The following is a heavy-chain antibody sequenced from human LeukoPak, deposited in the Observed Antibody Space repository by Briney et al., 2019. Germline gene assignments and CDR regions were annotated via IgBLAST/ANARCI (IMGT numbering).Heavy chain of an antibody. CDR1: GYSISSGYY. CDR3: ARNWESCDY. CDR2: IYHSGST. Sequence: SETLSLTCTISGYSISSGYYWGWIRQPPGKGLEWIGSIYHSGSTYYNPSLKSRVTISVDTSKNQFSLKLSSVTAADTAVYYCARNWESCDYWGQGTLVAVSS. V-gene: IGHV4-38-2*02. J-gene: IGHJ4*02. D-gene: IGHD3-16*01.